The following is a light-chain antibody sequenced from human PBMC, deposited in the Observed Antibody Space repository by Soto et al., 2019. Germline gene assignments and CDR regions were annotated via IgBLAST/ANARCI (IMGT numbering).Light chain of an antibody. Sequence: QSVLTQPPSVSGAPGQRVTISCTGSSSNIGAGYDVHWYQQLPGTAPKLLIYGNSNRPSGVPDRFSGSKSGTSASLAITGLKADDEADYYCQSYDRSLSGSKVFGTGTKVTVL. CDR3: QSYDRSLSGSKV. CDR1: SSNIGAGYD. CDR2: GNS. J-gene: IGLJ1*01. V-gene: IGLV1-40*01.